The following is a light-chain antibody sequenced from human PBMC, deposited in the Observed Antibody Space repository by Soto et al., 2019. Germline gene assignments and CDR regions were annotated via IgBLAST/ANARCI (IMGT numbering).Light chain of an antibody. CDR2: NNN. J-gene: IGLJ1*01. CDR1: SSNIGSNP. Sequence: QLVLTQPPSASGTPGQRVTISCSGSSSNIGSNPVNWYQQLPGTAPKLLIYNNNQRPSGVPDRFSGSKSGTSASLAISGLQSEDEADYYCAAWDDSLNGLVFGTGTKLTVL. CDR3: AAWDDSLNGLV. V-gene: IGLV1-44*01.